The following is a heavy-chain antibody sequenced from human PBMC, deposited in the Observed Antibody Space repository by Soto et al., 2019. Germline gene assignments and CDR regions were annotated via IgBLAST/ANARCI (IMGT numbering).Heavy chain of an antibody. D-gene: IGHD2-2*01. J-gene: IGHJ6*02. Sequence: QVQLVQSGAVVKKPGSSVKVSCKASGGTFSSYAISWVRQAPGPGLEWMGGIIPISGTANYAQKIQGRVTITADESTSTGYMELSSLRYEDTAVYYCARSQGSSTSLEIYYYYYYGMDVWGQGTTVTVS. CDR1: GGTFSSYA. V-gene: IGHV1-69*01. CDR2: IIPISGTA. CDR3: ARSQGSSTSLEIYYYYYYGMDV.